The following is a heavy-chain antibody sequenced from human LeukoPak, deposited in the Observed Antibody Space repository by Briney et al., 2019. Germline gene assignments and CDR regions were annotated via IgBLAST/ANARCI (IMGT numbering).Heavy chain of an antibody. V-gene: IGHV3-30*01. CDR3: AREAAVRGHAGSTSGLDY. D-gene: IGHD6-25*01. Sequence: GGSLRLSCSVAGFAFGDFSAQWVRQAPGKGLEWLALISYDGGIKYYGDSVKGRFTISRDNSKNTLYLQMNSLRAEDTAVYYCAREAAVRGHAGSTSGLDYWGQGSLVIVSS. J-gene: IGHJ4*02. CDR1: GFAFGDFS. CDR2: ISYDGGIK.